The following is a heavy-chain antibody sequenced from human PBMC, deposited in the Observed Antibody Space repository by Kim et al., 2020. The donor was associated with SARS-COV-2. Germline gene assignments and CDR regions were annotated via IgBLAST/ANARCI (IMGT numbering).Heavy chain of an antibody. CDR1: GYTFTSYG. V-gene: IGHV1-18*01. D-gene: IGHD3-9*01. CDR2: ISAYNGNT. CDR3: ARVLSQTYLTGYYTYGMDV. Sequence: ASVKVSCKASGYTFTSYGISWVRQAPGQGLEWMGWISAYNGNTNYAQKLQGRVTMTTDTSTSTAYMELRSLRSDDTAVYYCARVLSQTYLTGYYTYGMDVWGQGTTVTVSS. J-gene: IGHJ6*02.